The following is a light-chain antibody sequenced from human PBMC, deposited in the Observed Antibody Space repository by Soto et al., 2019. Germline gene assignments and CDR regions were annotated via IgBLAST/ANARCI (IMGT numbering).Light chain of an antibody. CDR1: QSIINY. Sequence: DIQMTQSPSSLSTSIEDRVTITCRASQSIINYLNWYQQKPGKAPNLLIYGASNLQRGVPSRFSGSGSGTDFTLTISSLQPEDFATYYCQQSYNTPLTFGGGTKVVIQ. J-gene: IGKJ4*01. CDR2: GAS. V-gene: IGKV1-39*01. CDR3: QQSYNTPLT.